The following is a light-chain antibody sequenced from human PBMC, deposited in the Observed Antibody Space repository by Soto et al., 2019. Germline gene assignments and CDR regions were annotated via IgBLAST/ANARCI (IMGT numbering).Light chain of an antibody. Sequence: EIVLTQSPGTLSLSPGERATLSCRATQSVSSTHLAWYQQKPGQAPRLLTYGASSRATGIPDRFSGSGSGTAFTLTISRLEPEDFAVYYCQYYGTSPRTFGQGTKVEIK. CDR1: QSVSSTH. CDR3: QYYGTSPRT. J-gene: IGKJ1*01. V-gene: IGKV3-20*01. CDR2: GAS.